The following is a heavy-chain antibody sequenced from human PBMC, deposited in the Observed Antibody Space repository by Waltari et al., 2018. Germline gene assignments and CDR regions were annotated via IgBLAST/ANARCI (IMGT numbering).Heavy chain of an antibody. D-gene: IGHD4-17*01. CDR2: IWYDGSNK. CDR3: AKEGAYGDYFDY. J-gene: IGHJ4*02. V-gene: IGHV3-30*02. CDR1: GFTFSSYG. Sequence: QVQLVESGGGVVQPGGSLRLSCAASGFTFSSYGMHWVRQAPGKGLEWVAFIWYDGSNKYYADSVKGRFTISRDNSKNTLYLQMNSLRAEDTAVYYCAKEGAYGDYFDYWGQGTLVTVSS.